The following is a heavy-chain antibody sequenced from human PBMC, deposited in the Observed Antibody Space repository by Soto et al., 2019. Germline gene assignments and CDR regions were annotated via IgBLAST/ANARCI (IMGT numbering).Heavy chain of an antibody. CDR1: GGTFSSYT. Sequence: SVKVSCKASGGTFSSYTISWVRQAPGQGLEWMGRIIPILGIANYAQKFQGRVTITADKSTSTAYMELSSLRSEDTAVYYCAREEVDVVVPAAMSPWFDPWGQGTLVTVSS. D-gene: IGHD2-2*01. CDR3: AREEVDVVVPAAMSPWFDP. J-gene: IGHJ5*02. V-gene: IGHV1-69*04. CDR2: IIPILGIA.